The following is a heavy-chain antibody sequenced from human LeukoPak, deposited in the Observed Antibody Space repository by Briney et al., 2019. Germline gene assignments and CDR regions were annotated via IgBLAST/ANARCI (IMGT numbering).Heavy chain of an antibody. D-gene: IGHD6-13*01. CDR1: GGTFSSYA. Sequence: SVKVSCKASGGTFSSYAISWVRQAPGQGLEWMGGIIPIFGTANYAQKFQGRVTITADESTSTAYMELSSLRSEDTAVYYCARSPEAAAGNWFDPWGQGALVTASS. CDR3: ARSPEAAAGNWFDP. J-gene: IGHJ5*02. V-gene: IGHV1-69*01. CDR2: IIPIFGTA.